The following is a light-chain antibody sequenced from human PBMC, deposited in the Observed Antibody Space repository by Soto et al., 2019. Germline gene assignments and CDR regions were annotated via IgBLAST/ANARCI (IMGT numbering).Light chain of an antibody. CDR3: CSYAGSRAL. CDR2: DVT. J-gene: IGLJ2*01. CDR1: SSDVGTYNY. Sequence: QSVLTQPRSVSGSPGQSVTISCTGTSSDVGTYNYVSWYQQHPGKAPKVMIYDVTKRPSGVPDRFSGSKSGNTASLTISGLQADDEADYYCCSYAGSRALFGGGTKVTVL. V-gene: IGLV2-11*01.